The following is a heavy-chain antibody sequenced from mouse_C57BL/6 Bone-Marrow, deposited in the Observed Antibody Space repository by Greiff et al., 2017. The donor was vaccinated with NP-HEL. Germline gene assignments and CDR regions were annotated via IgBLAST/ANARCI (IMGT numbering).Heavy chain of an antibody. Sequence: EVKLVESGGDLVKPGRSLKLSCAASGFTFSSYGMSWVRQTPDKRLEWVATISSGGSYTYYPDSVKGRFTISRDNAKNTLYLQMSSLKSEATAMYYCASPYDYDVAWFAYWGQGTLVTVSA. D-gene: IGHD2-4*01. CDR3: ASPYDYDVAWFAY. J-gene: IGHJ3*01. V-gene: IGHV5-6*02. CDR2: ISSGGSYT. CDR1: GFTFSSYG.